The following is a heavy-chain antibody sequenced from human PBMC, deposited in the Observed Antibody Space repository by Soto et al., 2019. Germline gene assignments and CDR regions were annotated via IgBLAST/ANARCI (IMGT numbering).Heavy chain of an antibody. CDR3: AGSGGITPRAGGYYFDY. V-gene: IGHV4-31*03. CDR1: GGSISSHGYY. CDR2: IYYSGST. D-gene: IGHD3-10*01. J-gene: IGHJ4*01. Sequence: SETLSLTCTVSGGSISSHGYYWSWIRQHPGKGLEWIGYIYYSGSTYYNPSLRSRVTISVDTSKNQFSLKLSSVTAADTALYDCAGSGGITPRAGGYYFDYWGQGTLVTVSS.